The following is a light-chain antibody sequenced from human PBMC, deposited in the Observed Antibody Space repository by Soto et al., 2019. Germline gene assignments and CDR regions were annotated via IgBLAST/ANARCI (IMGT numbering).Light chain of an antibody. V-gene: IGKV3-15*01. CDR2: DAS. CDR3: QQYNSWPPIT. CDR1: ESVSRN. Sequence: EIVMTQSPATLSVSPGERATLSCRASESVSRNLAWYQQKPGQAPRLLIYDASTRATGIPDRFSGGGSGTDFTPTISSLQPEDFVVYYCQQYNSWPPITFGQGTRLEIK. J-gene: IGKJ5*01.